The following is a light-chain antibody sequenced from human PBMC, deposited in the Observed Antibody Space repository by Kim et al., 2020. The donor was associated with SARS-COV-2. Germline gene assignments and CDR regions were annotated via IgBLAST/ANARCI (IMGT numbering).Light chain of an antibody. CDR2: RTN. V-gene: IGLV1-47*01. Sequence: GQRVTISCSGSSSNIGSNSVYWYQQLPGTAPNLLIYRTNQRPSGVPDRFSGSKSGTSASLAISGLRSEDEADYYCAAWDDSLSGWVFGGGTQLTVL. CDR3: AAWDDSLSGWV. J-gene: IGLJ3*02. CDR1: SSNIGSNS.